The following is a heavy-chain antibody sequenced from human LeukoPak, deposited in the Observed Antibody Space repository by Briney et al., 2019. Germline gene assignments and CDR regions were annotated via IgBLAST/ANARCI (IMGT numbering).Heavy chain of an antibody. D-gene: IGHD3-22*01. CDR3: ARGLYYYDSSGYYGPDAFDI. CDR2: IYYSGST. CDR1: GGSISSGGYY. J-gene: IGHJ3*02. Sequence: SQTLSLTCTVSGGSISSGGYYWSWIRQDPGKGLEWIGYIYYSGSTYYNPSLKSRVTISVDTSKNQFSLKLSSVTAADTAVYYCARGLYYYDSSGYYGPDAFDIWGQGTMVTVSS. V-gene: IGHV4-31*03.